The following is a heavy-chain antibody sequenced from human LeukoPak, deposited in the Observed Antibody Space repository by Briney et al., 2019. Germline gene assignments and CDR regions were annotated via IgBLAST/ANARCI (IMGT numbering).Heavy chain of an antibody. J-gene: IGHJ4*02. CDR1: GFTFGDYA. CDR2: IRSKAYGGTT. D-gene: IGHD6-13*01. Sequence: GGSLRLSCTASGFTFGDYAMSWVRQAPGKGLEWVGFIRSKAYGGTTEYAASAKGRFTISRDDSKSIAYLQMNSLKTEDTAVYYCTRDNGGYSSSWYNFDYWGQGTLVTVSS. CDR3: TRDNGGYSSSWYNFDY. V-gene: IGHV3-49*04.